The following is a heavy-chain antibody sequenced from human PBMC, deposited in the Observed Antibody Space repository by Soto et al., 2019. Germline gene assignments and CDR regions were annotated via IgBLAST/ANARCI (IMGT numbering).Heavy chain of an antibody. CDR3: AREVLGRGNWFDP. D-gene: IGHD2-15*01. J-gene: IGHJ5*02. CDR2: IYYSGST. Sequence: QVQLQESGPGLVKPSETLSLTCTVSGGSVSSGSYYWSWIRQPPGKGLEWIGYIYYSGSTNYNPSLKSRVTISVDTSKNQFSLKLSSVTAADTAVYYCAREVLGRGNWFDPWGQGTLVTVSS. V-gene: IGHV4-61*01. CDR1: GGSVSSGSYY.